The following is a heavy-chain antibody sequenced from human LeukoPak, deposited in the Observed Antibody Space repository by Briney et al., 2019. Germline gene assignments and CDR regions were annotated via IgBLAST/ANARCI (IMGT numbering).Heavy chain of an antibody. J-gene: IGHJ6*02. V-gene: IGHV3-21*01. D-gene: IGHD1-26*01. CDR3: ARDSLGGRYYYGMDV. CDR1: FSXYS. CDR2: FSSSSIYI. Sequence: FSXYSMXWVRXXXGXXXXXXXXFSSSSIYIYYADSVKGRFTISRDNAKNSLYLQMNSLRAEDTAVYYCARDSLGGRYYYGMDVWGQGTTVTVSS.